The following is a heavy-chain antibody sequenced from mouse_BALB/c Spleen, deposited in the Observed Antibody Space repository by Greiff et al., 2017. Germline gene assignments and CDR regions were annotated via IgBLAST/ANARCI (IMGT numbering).Heavy chain of an antibody. D-gene: IGHD2-10*01. V-gene: IGHV14-3*02. Sequence: VQLQQSGAELVKPGASVKLSCTASGFNIKDTYMHWVKQRPEQGLEWIGRIDPANGNTKYDPKFQGKATITADTSSNTAYLQLSSLTSEDTAVYYCARASYYAPYAMDYWGQGTSVTVSS. CDR1: GFNIKDTY. CDR3: ARASYYAPYAMDY. J-gene: IGHJ4*01. CDR2: IDPANGNT.